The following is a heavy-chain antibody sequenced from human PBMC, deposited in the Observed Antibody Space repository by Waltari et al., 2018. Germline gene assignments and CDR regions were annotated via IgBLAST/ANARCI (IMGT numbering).Heavy chain of an antibody. D-gene: IGHD3-22*01. J-gene: IGHJ6*02. CDR1: EFTFSSYA. CDR3: ARDYCDRTNCHGMDV. Sequence: QVQLVESGGVVVQPGRSLRLSCAACEFTFSSYALHWVRQATGKGLEWVAVISYNERNIYYVDSVKGRFTISRDNSKKMLYLQMNNLRAEDTAVYYCARDYCDRTNCHGMDVWGQGTTVTVSS. V-gene: IGHV3-30*04. CDR2: ISYNERNI.